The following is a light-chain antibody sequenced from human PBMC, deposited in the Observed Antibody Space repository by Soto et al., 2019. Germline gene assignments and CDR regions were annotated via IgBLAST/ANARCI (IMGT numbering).Light chain of an antibody. CDR1: PTIYNW. CDR3: QQYTSYIT. CDR2: DAS. Sequence: DIQMTQSPSSVSASIGDTVTITCRACPTIYNWVAWYQQNPGKAPKLLIYDASSLEGGVPSRCSGSGSVTKFTLTISSLQPDGFSTYYCQQYTSYITFGGGTQVEIK. J-gene: IGKJ4*01. V-gene: IGKV1-5*01.